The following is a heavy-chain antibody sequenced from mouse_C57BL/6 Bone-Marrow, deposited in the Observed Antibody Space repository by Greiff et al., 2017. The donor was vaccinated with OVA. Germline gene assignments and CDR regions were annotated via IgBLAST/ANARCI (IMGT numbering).Heavy chain of an antibody. CDR1: GYTFTSYW. J-gene: IGHJ3*01. CDR3: ASAVFAY. V-gene: IGHV1-50*01. CDR2: INPYDSYT. Sequence: QVQLQQPGAELVKPGASVKLSCKASGYTFTSYWMQWVKQRHGQGLEWIGEINPYDSYTNYNQKFKGKATLTVDTSSSTAYMQLSSLTSEDSAVYYCASAVFAYWGQGTLVTVSA.